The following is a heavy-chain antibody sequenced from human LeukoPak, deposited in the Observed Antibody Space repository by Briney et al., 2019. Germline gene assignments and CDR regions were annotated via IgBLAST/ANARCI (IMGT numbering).Heavy chain of an antibody. CDR3: ARHRASSRGGSGYSQGRFDS. Sequence: SETLSLTCTVSGGSVSSSDYYWGWIRQPPGKALEWIGSAYYSGTTYYNPSLKSRVTISVDTSKNQFSLNLSSVTAADTAVYYCARHRASSRGGSGYSQGRFDSWGQGILVTVSS. V-gene: IGHV4-39*01. J-gene: IGHJ4*02. CDR1: GGSVSSSDYY. CDR2: AYYSGTT. D-gene: IGHD3-22*01.